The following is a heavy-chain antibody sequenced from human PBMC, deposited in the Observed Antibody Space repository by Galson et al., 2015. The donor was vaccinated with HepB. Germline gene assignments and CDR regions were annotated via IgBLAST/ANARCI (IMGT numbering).Heavy chain of an antibody. CDR1: GGSISSGNYY. J-gene: IGHJ4*02. Sequence: TLSLTCTVSGGSISSGNYYWSWIRQPAGRGLEWIGLISTTGSTNYNPSLRSRVTISVDTSKNQFSLNLISVTAADTAVYYCAGEIGWADSWGQGTLVTVSS. CDR2: ISTTGST. V-gene: IGHV4-61*02. CDR3: AGEIGWADS. D-gene: IGHD1-26*01.